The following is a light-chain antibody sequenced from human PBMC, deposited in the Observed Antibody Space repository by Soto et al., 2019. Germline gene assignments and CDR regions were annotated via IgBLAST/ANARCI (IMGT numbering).Light chain of an antibody. CDR2: SNN. CDR3: ASWDDSLRAVI. Sequence: QSVLTQPPSASGTPGQRVTISCSGSSSNIGGTNYAYWYHQFPGTAPKLVIHSNNLQPSGVPERISGSKSGSSASLAISGLRSEDEAEYYCASWDDSLRAVIFGGGTKVTVL. J-gene: IGLJ2*01. V-gene: IGLV1-47*02. CDR1: SSNIGGTNY.